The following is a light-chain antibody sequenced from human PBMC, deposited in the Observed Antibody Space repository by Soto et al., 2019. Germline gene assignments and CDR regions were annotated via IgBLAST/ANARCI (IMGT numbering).Light chain of an antibody. Sequence: QSVLTQPPSVSAAPGQKVTISCSGSSSNIGNNYVSWYQQLPGTAPKLLIYDNNKRPSGIPDRFSGSKSGTSATLGIAGLQAGDEGEYYCGTWESSVSAVVFGGGSKLTVL. CDR3: GTWESSVSAVV. CDR1: SSNIGNNY. J-gene: IGLJ2*01. V-gene: IGLV1-51*01. CDR2: DNN.